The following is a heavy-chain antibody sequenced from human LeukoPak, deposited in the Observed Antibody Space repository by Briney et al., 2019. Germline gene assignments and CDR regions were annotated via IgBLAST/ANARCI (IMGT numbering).Heavy chain of an antibody. D-gene: IGHD3-22*01. V-gene: IGHV3-23*01. CDR2: ISGSATST. J-gene: IGHJ4*02. CDR3: AKDLLRTVVVISAAGYYLDS. CDR1: GFTFRSYG. Sequence: AGGSLRLSCAASGFTFRSYGMSWFRQAPGKGLEWVSTISGSATSTNYADSVKGRFTISRDNSKNTLYLQMNSLRAEDTAVYYCAKDLLRTVVVISAAGYYLDSWGQGTLVTVSS.